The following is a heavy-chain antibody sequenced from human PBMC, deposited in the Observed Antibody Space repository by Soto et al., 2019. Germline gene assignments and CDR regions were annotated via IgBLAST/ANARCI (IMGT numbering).Heavy chain of an antibody. CDR2: INYDGSSI. Sequence: GGSLRLSCTASEFTFSDYWMHWVRQAPGKGLVWVSRINYDGSSITYADSVKGRFTISRDNAKNTLYLQMDSLRAEDTAMYYCAGLGETAYLDYWGQGTLVTDSS. J-gene: IGHJ4*02. CDR1: EFTFSDYW. CDR3: AGLGETAYLDY. D-gene: IGHD2-21*01. V-gene: IGHV3-74*01.